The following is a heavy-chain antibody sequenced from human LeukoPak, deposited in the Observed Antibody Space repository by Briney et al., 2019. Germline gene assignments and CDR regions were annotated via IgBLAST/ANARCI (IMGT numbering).Heavy chain of an antibody. CDR1: GGSISSSSYY. D-gene: IGHD6-19*01. Sequence: SETLSLTCTVSGGSISSSSYYWGWIRQPPGKGLEWIGSIYYSGSTYHNPSLKSRVTISVDTSKNQFSLNLTSVTAADTAVYYCARVQWLGYFDYWGQGTLVTVSS. J-gene: IGHJ4*02. CDR3: ARVQWLGYFDY. CDR2: IYYSGST. V-gene: IGHV4-39*07.